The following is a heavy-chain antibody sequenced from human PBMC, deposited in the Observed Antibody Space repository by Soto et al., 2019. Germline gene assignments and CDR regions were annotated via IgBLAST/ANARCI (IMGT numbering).Heavy chain of an antibody. CDR2: INGNGSST. CDR3: ARYLYSGYDFDY. Sequence: GGSLRLSCAASGFTFSDYAMSWVRQAPGKGLVWVSGINGNGSSTNYADSVKGRFTISRDNAKNTLYLQMNSLRAEDTAVYYCARYLYSGYDFDYWGQGTLVTVSS. J-gene: IGHJ4*02. D-gene: IGHD5-12*01. CDR1: GFTFSDYA. V-gene: IGHV3-74*01.